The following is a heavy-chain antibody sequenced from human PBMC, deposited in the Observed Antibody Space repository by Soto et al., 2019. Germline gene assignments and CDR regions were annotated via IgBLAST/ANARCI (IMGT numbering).Heavy chain of an antibody. Sequence: EVQLVESVGGLVQPGGSLRLSCAASGFTFSLYSMSWVRQAPGKGLEWVSYISRSSTGIHYADSVKGRFTISRDDATNSMHLQMNSLRYGDAAGYYCARAVTWGLDVWGQGTTVSISS. J-gene: IGHJ6*02. D-gene: IGHD3-10*01. CDR1: GFTFSLYS. V-gene: IGHV3-48*02. CDR3: ARAVTWGLDV. CDR2: ISRSSTGI.